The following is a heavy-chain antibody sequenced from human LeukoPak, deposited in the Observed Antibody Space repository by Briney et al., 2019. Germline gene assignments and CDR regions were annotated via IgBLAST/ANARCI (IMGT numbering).Heavy chain of an antibody. CDR2: ISYDGSNK. CDR3: ATGGKFDFWSGYHIDN. D-gene: IGHD3-3*01. Sequence: GGSLRLSCAASGFSFSNYGMHWVRQAPGKGLEWVAVISYDGSNKNFADSVKGRFTVSRDNSKHTLYLHMNSLRSDDTAMYYCATGGKFDFWSGYHIDNWGQGTLVTVSS. CDR1: GFSFSNYG. V-gene: IGHV3-30*19. J-gene: IGHJ4*02.